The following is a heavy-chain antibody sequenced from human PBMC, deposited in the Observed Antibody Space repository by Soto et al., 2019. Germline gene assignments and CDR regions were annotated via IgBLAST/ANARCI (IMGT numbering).Heavy chain of an antibody. J-gene: IGHJ4*02. CDR2: IYPSGGST. V-gene: IGHV1-46*01. D-gene: IGHD3-16*01. CDR3: ARTWGDLDY. CDR1: GYTFTNYY. Sequence: GASVKVSCKASGYTFTNYYMHCVRQAPGQGLEWMGRIYPSGGSTDYAQNFQGRVTLTRDTSTSTAYMELSSLRSEDTAVYYCARTWGDLDYWGQGTQVTVSS.